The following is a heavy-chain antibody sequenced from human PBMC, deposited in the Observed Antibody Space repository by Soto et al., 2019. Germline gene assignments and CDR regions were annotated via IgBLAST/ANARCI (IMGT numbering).Heavy chain of an antibody. CDR2: IYYSGST. CDR3: ARHFFHYDFWSGYPNWFDP. J-gene: IGHJ5*02. D-gene: IGHD3-3*01. CDR1: GGSFSGYY. Sequence: SETLSLTCAVYGGSFSGYYWSWIRQPPGKGLEWIGDIYYSGSTNYNPSLKSRVTISVDTSKNQFSLKLSSVTAADTAVYYCARHFFHYDFWSGYPNWFDPWGQGTLVTVSS. V-gene: IGHV4-34*01.